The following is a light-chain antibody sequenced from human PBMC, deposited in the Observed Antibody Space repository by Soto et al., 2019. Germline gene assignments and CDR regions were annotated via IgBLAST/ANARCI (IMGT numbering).Light chain of an antibody. V-gene: IGLV7-43*01. CDR1: TGAVTSRCY. J-gene: IGLJ3*02. Sequence: QAVVTQEPSLTVSPGGTVTLTCASSTGAVTSRCYPNWFQQKPGQVPRPLIYTTINKYSWTPARFSGSLLGGKAALTLSGAQPEDEADYYCVLLCDVDWVFGGGTKVTVL. CDR2: TTI. CDR3: VLLCDVDWV.